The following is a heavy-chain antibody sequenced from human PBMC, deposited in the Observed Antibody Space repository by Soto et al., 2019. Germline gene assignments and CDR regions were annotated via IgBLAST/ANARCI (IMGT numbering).Heavy chain of an antibody. J-gene: IGHJ6*02. CDR3: ANGMDTARIYYYGMDV. D-gene: IGHD5-18*01. CDR1: GFPFSSYG. Sequence: GGSLRLSCAASGFPFSSYGMHWVRQAPGKGLEWVAVISYDGSNKYYADSVKGRFTISRDNSKNTLYLQMNSLRAEDTAVYYCANGMDTARIYYYGMDVWGQGTTVTVSS. CDR2: ISYDGSNK. V-gene: IGHV3-30*18.